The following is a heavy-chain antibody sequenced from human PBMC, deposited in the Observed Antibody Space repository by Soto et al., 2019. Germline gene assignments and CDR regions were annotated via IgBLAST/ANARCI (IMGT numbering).Heavy chain of an antibody. D-gene: IGHD2-15*01. J-gene: IGHJ4*02. Sequence: GGSLRLSCAASGFTFSNAWMTWVRQAPGKGLEWVGRIKSQNDGGTTDYAAPVKGRFAISRDGSENTLYLQMDSLKTEDTAVYYCITPRQGGNPGLLDYWGQGTLVTVSS. CDR1: GFTFSNAW. CDR2: IKSQNDGGTT. V-gene: IGHV3-15*07. CDR3: ITPRQGGNPGLLDY.